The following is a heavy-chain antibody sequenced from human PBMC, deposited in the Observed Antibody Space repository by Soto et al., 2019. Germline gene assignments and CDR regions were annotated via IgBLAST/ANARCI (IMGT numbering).Heavy chain of an antibody. CDR1: GGTVSSYA. J-gene: IGHJ4*02. D-gene: IGHD3-10*01. Sequence: QLHLVQSGAEVKKAGSSVKVSCKASGGTVSSYAITWVRQAPGTGLEWMGVFIPIFVSAHYAPKFQGRITITGAESTSTAYSEVSGLTSEDTAIYYCARDVSSDTTGFRGYDLWVQGAQVTGS. CDR2: FIPIFVSA. CDR3: ARDVSSDTTGFRGYDL. V-gene: IGHV1-69*01.